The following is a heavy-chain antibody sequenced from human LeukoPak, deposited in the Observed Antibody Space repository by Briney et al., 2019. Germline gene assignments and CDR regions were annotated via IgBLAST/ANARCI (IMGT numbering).Heavy chain of an antibody. CDR3: ARGEDYGDGHYDN. J-gene: IGHJ4*02. CDR2: ISYDGSNK. D-gene: IGHD4-17*01. V-gene: IGHV3-30-3*01. Sequence: PGGSLRLSCAASGFTFSSYAMHWVRQAPGKGLEWVAVISYDGSNKYYADSVKGRFTISRDNSKNTLYLQMNSLRAEDTAVYYCARGEDYGDGHYDNWGQGTLVTVSS. CDR1: GFTFSSYA.